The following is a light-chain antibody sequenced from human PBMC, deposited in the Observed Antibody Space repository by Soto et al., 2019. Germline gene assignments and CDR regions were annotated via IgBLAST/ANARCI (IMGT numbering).Light chain of an antibody. J-gene: IGKJ1*01. CDR2: GAS. Sequence: EIVLSQSPATLSWSPGERVTLSCRASQNIRSNLAWYQQKPGQAPRLLMYGASTRATGVPARFTGSGSGTEFTLTISSLQSEDFAVYYCQQYRYWPRTFGQGTKVDIK. CDR1: QNIRSN. V-gene: IGKV3-15*01. CDR3: QQYRYWPRT.